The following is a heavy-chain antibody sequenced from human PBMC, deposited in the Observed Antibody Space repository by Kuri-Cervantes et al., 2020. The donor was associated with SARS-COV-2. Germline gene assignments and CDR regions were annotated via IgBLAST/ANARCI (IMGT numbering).Heavy chain of an antibody. CDR3: ARQWELPNLGDFDY. J-gene: IGHJ4*02. CDR1: GFIFSNYW. V-gene: IGHV3-7*01. CDR2: IKQDGSEE. Sequence: GESLKISCEASGFIFSNYWMSWVRQAPGKGLEWVANIKQDGSEEFYVDSVKGRFTVSRDTAKKSLFLQMNSLRAEDTAVYYCARQWELPNLGDFDYWGQGTLVTVSS. D-gene: IGHD1-26*01.